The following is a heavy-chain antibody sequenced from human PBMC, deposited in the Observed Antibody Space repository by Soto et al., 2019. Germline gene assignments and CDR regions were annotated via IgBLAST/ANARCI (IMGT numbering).Heavy chain of an antibody. CDR2: MFHSGTK. D-gene: IGHD5-12*01. CDR1: GGAVSSGGYY. V-gene: IGHV4-39*01. Sequence: QVQLRESGPRLVKPSETLSLTCSVSGGAVSSGGYYWGWIRQTPGKGLEWIASMFHSGTKYSNPTLKRRVPMSVDTPRNELSLKLSSSTAADTAVYYCARRGERAEANKWFDPWGQGIRVIVSS. CDR3: ARRGERAEANKWFDP. J-gene: IGHJ5*02.